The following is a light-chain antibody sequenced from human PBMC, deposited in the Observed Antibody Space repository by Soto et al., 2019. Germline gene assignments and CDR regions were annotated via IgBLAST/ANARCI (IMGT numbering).Light chain of an antibody. V-gene: IGLV2-14*01. CDR3: SSYSSSSTLVI. CDR2: EVY. J-gene: IGLJ2*01. CDR1: TGDVGDYNY. Sequence: QSALTQPASVSGSPGQSITISCTGTTGDVGDYNYVSWYQQHLGKAPKLVIYEVYNRPSGVSTRFSGSKSANTASLTISGLQAEDEGDYYCSSYSSSSTLVIFGGGTKVTVL.